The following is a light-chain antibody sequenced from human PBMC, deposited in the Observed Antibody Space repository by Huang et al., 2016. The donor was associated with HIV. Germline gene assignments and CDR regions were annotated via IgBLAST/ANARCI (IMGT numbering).Light chain of an antibody. CDR1: QSVSNY. CDR3: QHRSNWLT. J-gene: IGKJ4*01. CDR2: DAA. Sequence: EIVLTQSPATLSLSPGERATLSCRASQSVSNYLTWYQQKPGQAPRLLIYDAARRATGIPGRFSGSGSGTDFTLSISSLAPEDFAVYYCQHRSNWLTFGGGTKVEIK. V-gene: IGKV3-11*01.